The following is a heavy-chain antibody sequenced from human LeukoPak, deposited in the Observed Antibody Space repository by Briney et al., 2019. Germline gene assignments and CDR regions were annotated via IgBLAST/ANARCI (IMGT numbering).Heavy chain of an antibody. Sequence: ASVKVSCKASGYTFTSYGISWVRQAPGQRLEWMGWINAGNGNTKYSQKFQGRVTITTDESTSTAYMELSSLRSEDTAVYYCARGIAVAGPFDYWGQGTLVTVSS. CDR1: GYTFTSYG. CDR3: ARGIAVAGPFDY. V-gene: IGHV1-18*01. D-gene: IGHD6-19*01. J-gene: IGHJ4*02. CDR2: INAGNGNT.